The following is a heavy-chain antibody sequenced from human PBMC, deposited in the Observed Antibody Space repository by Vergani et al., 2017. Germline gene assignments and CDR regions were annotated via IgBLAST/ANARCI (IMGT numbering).Heavy chain of an antibody. V-gene: IGHV4-61*01. CDR1: GGSVSSGSYY. Sequence: QVQLQQWGPGLVKPSETLSLTCTVSGGSVSSGSYYWSWIRQPPGKGLEWIGYIYYSGSTNYNPSLKSRVTISVDTSKNQFSLKLSSVTAADTAVYYCARHQLGWFDPWGQGTLVTVSS. D-gene: IGHD1-1*01. CDR3: ARHQLGWFDP. CDR2: IYYSGST. J-gene: IGHJ5*02.